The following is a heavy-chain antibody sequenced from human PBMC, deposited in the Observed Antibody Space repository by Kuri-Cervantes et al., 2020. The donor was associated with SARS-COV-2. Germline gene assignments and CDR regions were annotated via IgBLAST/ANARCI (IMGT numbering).Heavy chain of an antibody. CDR1: GFPFSSYT. V-gene: IGHV3-74*01. Sequence: SLKIPCAGSGFPFSSYTMNWVRDAPEKGLVWVSRINSDVSSTSYSDSVKGRFTISRDNAKNTLYQQMNSLRAEDTAVYYCARVPRITMVRGADSYDMEVWGRGTTVTVSS. J-gene: IGHJ6*02. CDR3: ARVPRITMVRGADSYDMEV. CDR2: INSDVSST. D-gene: IGHD3-10*01.